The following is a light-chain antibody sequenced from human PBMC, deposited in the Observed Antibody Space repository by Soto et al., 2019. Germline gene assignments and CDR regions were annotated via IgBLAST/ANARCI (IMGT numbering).Light chain of an antibody. CDR2: GAS. Sequence: IVLTQSPGTLSLSPGERATLSCRASDSIDSNFLAWFQQKPGQAPRLLIYGASSRASGIPDRFSGSGSGTDFILSISRLEPEDLAMYYCQQYSSSPLTFGPGTKVEIK. CDR1: DSIDSNF. V-gene: IGKV3-20*01. J-gene: IGKJ3*01. CDR3: QQYSSSPLT.